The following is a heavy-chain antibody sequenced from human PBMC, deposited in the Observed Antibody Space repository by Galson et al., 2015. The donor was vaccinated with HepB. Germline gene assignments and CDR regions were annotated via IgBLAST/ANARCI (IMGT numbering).Heavy chain of an antibody. CDR1: GYTFTSYG. CDR3: ARVGGYSYGYPIDVFDY. J-gene: IGHJ4*02. D-gene: IGHD5-18*01. Sequence: SCKASGYTFTSYGISWVRQAPGQGLEWMGWISAYNGNTNYAQKLQGRVTMTTDTSTSTAYMELRSLRSDDTAVYYCARVGGYSYGYPIDVFDYWGQGTLVTVSS. CDR2: ISAYNGNT. V-gene: IGHV1-18*04.